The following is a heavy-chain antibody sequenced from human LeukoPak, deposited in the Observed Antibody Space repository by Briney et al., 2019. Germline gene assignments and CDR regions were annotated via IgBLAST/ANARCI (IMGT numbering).Heavy chain of an antibody. J-gene: IGHJ5*02. CDR3: ARTGRAYTWQNWFDP. D-gene: IGHD2-8*02. Sequence: ASVKVSCKASGYTFTGYYIHWVRQAPGQGPEWMGWINPNSGGTNYAQKFQGRVTMTRDTSIRTAYMELSRLRYDDTAVYYCARTGRAYTWQNWFDPWGQGTLVTVSS. V-gene: IGHV1-2*02. CDR1: GYTFTGYY. CDR2: INPNSGGT.